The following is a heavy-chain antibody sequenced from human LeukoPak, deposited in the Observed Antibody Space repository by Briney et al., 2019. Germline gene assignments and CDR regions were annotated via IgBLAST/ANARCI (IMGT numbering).Heavy chain of an antibody. CDR2: INAGNGNT. CDR1: GYTFTSYA. D-gene: IGHD1-26*01. CDR3: ARDKDPILRSFSNYYYYYMDV. V-gene: IGHV1-3*01. J-gene: IGHJ6*03. Sequence: ASVKVSCKASGYTFTSYAMHWVRQAPGQRLEWMGWINAGNGNTKYSQEFQGRVTITRDTSASTAYMELRSLRSDDTAVYYCARDKDPILRSFSNYYYYYMDVWGKGTTVTISS.